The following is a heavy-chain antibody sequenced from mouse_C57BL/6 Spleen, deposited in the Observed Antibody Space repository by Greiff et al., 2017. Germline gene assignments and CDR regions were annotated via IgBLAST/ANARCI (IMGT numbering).Heavy chain of an antibody. V-gene: IGHV1-61*01. CDR1: GYTFTSYW. D-gene: IGHD2-4*01. CDR3: ASEGYDYAWFAY. Sequence: QVQLQQPGAELVRPGSSVKLSCKASGYTFTSYWMDWVKQRPGQGLEWIGNIYPSDSKTHYNQKFKDKATLTVDTSSSTAYMQLSSLTSEDSAVYYSASEGYDYAWFAYWGQGTLVTVSA. CDR2: IYPSDSKT. J-gene: IGHJ3*01.